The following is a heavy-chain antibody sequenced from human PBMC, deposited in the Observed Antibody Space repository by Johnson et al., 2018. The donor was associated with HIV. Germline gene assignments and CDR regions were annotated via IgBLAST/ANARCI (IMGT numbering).Heavy chain of an antibody. V-gene: IGHV3-64*01. Sequence: EQLVESGGGVVQPGGSLRLSCAASGFTFSSHAMHWVRPAPGKGLEYVSAISSNGGTTSSANPGQGRFPISRDNFKNTLYLQLGSLRAEDMAVYYWAIGLRSGAGAFDICGQGTMVTVSS. CDR1: GFTFSSHA. CDR3: AIGLRSGAGAFDI. D-gene: IGHD6-19*01. CDR2: ISSNGGTT. J-gene: IGHJ3*02.